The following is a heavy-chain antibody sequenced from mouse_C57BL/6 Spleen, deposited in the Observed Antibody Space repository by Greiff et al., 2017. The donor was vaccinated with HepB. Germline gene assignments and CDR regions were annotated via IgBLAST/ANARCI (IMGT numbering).Heavy chain of an antibody. Sequence: EVQLKQSGPELVKPGASVKISCKASGYSFTGYYMNWVKQSPEKSLEWIGEINPSTGGTTYNQKFKAKATLTVDKSSSTAYMQLKSLTSEDSAVYYCARTQLGRYFDYWGQGTTLTVSS. CDR2: INPSTGGT. D-gene: IGHD4-1*02. CDR1: GYSFTGYY. CDR3: ARTQLGRYFDY. J-gene: IGHJ2*01. V-gene: IGHV1-42*01.